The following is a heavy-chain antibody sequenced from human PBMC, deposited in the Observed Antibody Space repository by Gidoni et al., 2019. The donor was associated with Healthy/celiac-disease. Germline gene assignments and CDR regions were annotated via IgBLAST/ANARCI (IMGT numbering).Heavy chain of an antibody. V-gene: IGHV3-30*18. Sequence: SYAASGFTFSSYGMHWVRQAPGKGLEWVAVISSDGSNKYYAESVKGRFTISRDNSKNTLYLQMNSLRAEDTAVYYCAKKGNYEAEFYYFDYWGQGTLVTVSS. CDR2: ISSDGSNK. CDR1: GFTFSSYG. D-gene: IGHD1-7*01. J-gene: IGHJ4*02. CDR3: AKKGNYEAEFYYFDY.